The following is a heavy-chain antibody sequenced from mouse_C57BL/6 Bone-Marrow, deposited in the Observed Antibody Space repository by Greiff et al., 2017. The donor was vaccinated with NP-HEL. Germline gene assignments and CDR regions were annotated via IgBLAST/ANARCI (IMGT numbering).Heavy chain of an antibody. CDR3: TTYYYGSSCAY. D-gene: IGHD1-1*01. CDR1: GFNIKDDY. V-gene: IGHV14-4*01. Sequence: EVQLVESGAELVRPGASVKLSCTASGFNIKDDYMHWVKQRPEQGLEWIGWIDPENGDTEYASKFQGKATITADPSSNTAYLQLSSLTSEDTAVYYCTTYYYGSSCAYWGQGTLVTVSA. J-gene: IGHJ3*01. CDR2: IDPENGDT.